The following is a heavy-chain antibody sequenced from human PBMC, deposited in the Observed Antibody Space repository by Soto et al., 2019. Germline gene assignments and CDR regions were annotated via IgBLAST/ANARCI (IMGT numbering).Heavy chain of an antibody. CDR2: INGGGGTT. CDR1: RFSFSGYT. CDR3: AKDRHPDGIWTFDY. J-gene: IGHJ4*02. D-gene: IGHD3-9*01. Sequence: PGGSLRLSCAASRFSFSGYTMNCVRPAQGKGLEWISGINGGGGTTYYADSVKGRFTISRDDSKNILYLQMNSPRAEDTAIYYCAKDRHPDGIWTFDYWGRGTLVTVSS. V-gene: IGHV3-23*01.